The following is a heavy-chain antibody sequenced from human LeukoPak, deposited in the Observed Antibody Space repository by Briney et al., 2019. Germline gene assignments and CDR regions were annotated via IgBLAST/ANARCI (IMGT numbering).Heavy chain of an antibody. D-gene: IGHD6-19*01. CDR1: GGSISGYY. V-gene: IGHV4-59*08. Sequence: SETLSLTCTVSGGSISGYYWSWIRQPPGKGLEWIGYIYHSGSTNYNPSLKSRVTMSVDTSKNQFSLKLTSVTAADPAVYYCARAVAGTSSRLFDYWGQGTLVTVSS. J-gene: IGHJ4*02. CDR2: IYHSGST. CDR3: ARAVAGTSSRLFDY.